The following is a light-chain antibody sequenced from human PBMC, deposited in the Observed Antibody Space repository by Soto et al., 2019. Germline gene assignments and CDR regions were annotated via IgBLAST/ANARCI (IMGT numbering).Light chain of an antibody. V-gene: IGKV3-11*01. Sequence: EVVLTQSSATLSLSPGERATLSCRASQSVGSQLAWYQQKPGQAPRLLINDASNRATGIPARFSGSGSGTDFTLTISSLEPEDFAVYYCQQRSSWPLTFGGGTKVEIK. CDR3: QQRSSWPLT. J-gene: IGKJ4*01. CDR1: QSVGSQ. CDR2: DAS.